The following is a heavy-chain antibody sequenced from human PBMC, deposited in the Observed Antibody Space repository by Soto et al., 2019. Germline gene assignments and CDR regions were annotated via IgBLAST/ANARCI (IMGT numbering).Heavy chain of an antibody. V-gene: IGHV5-10-1*01. D-gene: IGHD5-18*01. J-gene: IGHJ4*02. CDR3: EKQIYASDTGPNCQYYLDS. Sequence: SLNISFTGSGYSFAGYWITWVRQNPGKGLQWMGRIDPSDSQTYYSPSFRGHVTISVTKSITTVFLQWSSLRASDTAMYYCEKQIYASDTGPNCQYYLDSWGQGTRVRVPS. CDR2: IDPSDSQT. CDR1: GYSFAGYW.